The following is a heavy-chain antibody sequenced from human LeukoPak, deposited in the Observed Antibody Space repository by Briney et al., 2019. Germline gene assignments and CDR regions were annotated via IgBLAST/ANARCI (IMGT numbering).Heavy chain of an antibody. V-gene: IGHV4-61*02. D-gene: IGHD6-19*01. J-gene: IGHJ6*03. CDR2: IYTSGST. CDR1: GGSISSGSYY. Sequence: SQTLSLTCTVSGGSISSGSYYWSWIRQPAGKGLEWIGRIYTSGSTNYNPSLKSRVTISVDTSKNQFSLKLSSVTAADTAVYYCAREGSSGWYKGYYHYMDVWGKGTTVTVSS. CDR3: AREGSSGWYKGYYHYMDV.